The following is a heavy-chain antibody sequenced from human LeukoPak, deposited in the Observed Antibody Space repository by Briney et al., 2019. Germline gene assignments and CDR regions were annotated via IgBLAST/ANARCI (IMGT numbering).Heavy chain of an antibody. D-gene: IGHD1-1*01. CDR1: GYTFTGYY. Sequence: ASVKVSCKASGYTFTGYYMHWVRQAPGQGLEWMGWMNPNSGNTGFAHKFQGRVTMTRDTSINTAYMELSSLRSEDTAVYYCARVLGSISHWGQGTLVTVSS. CDR2: MNPNSGNT. CDR3: ARVLGSISH. J-gene: IGHJ4*02. V-gene: IGHV1-8*02.